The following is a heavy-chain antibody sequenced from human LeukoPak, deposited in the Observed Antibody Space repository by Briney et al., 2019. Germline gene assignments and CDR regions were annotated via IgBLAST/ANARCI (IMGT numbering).Heavy chain of an antibody. D-gene: IGHD6-19*01. Sequence: PGGSLRLSCAASGFTFSNSAMSWVRQAPGKRLEWVSTLSGSGITTYYADSVKGRFTISRDNSKDTLYLQMNSLRAEDTAVYYCAKGIYSSGWSYFDYWGHGTLVTVSS. CDR3: AKGIYSSGWSYFDY. V-gene: IGHV3-23*01. J-gene: IGHJ4*01. CDR2: LSGSGITT. CDR1: GFTFSNSA.